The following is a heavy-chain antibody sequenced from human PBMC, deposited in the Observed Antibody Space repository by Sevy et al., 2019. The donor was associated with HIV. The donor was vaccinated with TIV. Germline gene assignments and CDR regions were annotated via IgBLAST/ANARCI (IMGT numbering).Heavy chain of an antibody. V-gene: IGHV3-48*03. CDR3: AREYCSSTSCSLGGYYYYGMDV. D-gene: IGHD2-2*01. Sequence: GGSLTLSCAASGFTFSSYEMNWVRQAPGKGLEWVSYISSSGSTIYYADSVKGRFTISRDNAKNSLYLQMNSLRAEDTAVYYCAREYCSSTSCSLGGYYYYGMDVWGQGTTVIVSS. J-gene: IGHJ6*02. CDR2: ISSSGSTI. CDR1: GFTFSSYE.